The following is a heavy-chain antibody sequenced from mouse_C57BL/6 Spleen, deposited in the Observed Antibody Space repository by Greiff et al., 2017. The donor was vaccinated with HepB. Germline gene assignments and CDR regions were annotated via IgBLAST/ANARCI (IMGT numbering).Heavy chain of an antibody. Sequence: DVKLQESGGGLVKPGGSLKLSCAASGFTFSDYGMHWVRQAPEKGLEWVAYISSGSSTIYYADTVKGRFTISRDNAKNTLFLQMTSLRSEDTAMYYCARIYSNYYYAMDYWGQGTSVTVSS. J-gene: IGHJ4*01. CDR1: GFTFSDYG. CDR2: ISSGSSTI. D-gene: IGHD2-5*01. CDR3: ARIYSNYYYAMDY. V-gene: IGHV5-17*01.